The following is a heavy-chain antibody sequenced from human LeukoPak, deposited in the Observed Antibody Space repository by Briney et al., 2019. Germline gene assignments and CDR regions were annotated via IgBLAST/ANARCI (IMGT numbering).Heavy chain of an antibody. CDR1: GFTFSHYA. Sequence: PVGSLRLSCAVSGFTFSHYAMSWVRQAPGTGLEGGGSLTDSGDATYYADSVKGRLTISRDNSNSTLYLHISGLRDEDTAVYYCARGYSGYDYAFDIWGQGTMVTVS. D-gene: IGHD5-12*01. V-gene: IGHV3-23*01. J-gene: IGHJ3*02. CDR2: LTDSGDAT. CDR3: ARGYSGYDYAFDI.